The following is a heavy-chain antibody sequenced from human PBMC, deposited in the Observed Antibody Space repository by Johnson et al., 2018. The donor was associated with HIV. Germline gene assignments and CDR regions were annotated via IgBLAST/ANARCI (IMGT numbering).Heavy chain of an antibody. CDR3: ARDAPNFFDSSGVRDDAFDI. Sequence: QVQLVESGGGVVQPGKSLRLSCAASGFTFSSYGMHWVRQAPGKGLEWVAVIWYDGSQKYYTDSVKGRFTISRDNSKNTLYLQMNSLRAEDTAVYYCARDAPNFFDSSGVRDDAFDIWGQGTMVTVSS. J-gene: IGHJ3*02. V-gene: IGHV3-33*01. D-gene: IGHD3-22*01. CDR2: IWYDGSQK. CDR1: GFTFSSYG.